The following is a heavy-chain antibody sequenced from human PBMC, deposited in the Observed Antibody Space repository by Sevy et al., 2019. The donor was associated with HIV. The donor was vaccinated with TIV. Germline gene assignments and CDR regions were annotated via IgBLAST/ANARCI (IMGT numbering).Heavy chain of an antibody. CDR1: GFTFSSYS. Sequence: GGSLRLSCVASGFTFSSYSMNWVRQAPGKGLEWVSSISSSSSYIYYADSVKGRFTISRDNAKNSLYLQMNSLRAEDTAVYYCASARDIVVVPAAMDYYYGMDVWGQGTTVTVSS. V-gene: IGHV3-21*01. J-gene: IGHJ6*02. CDR2: ISSSSSYI. CDR3: ASARDIVVVPAAMDYYYGMDV. D-gene: IGHD2-2*01.